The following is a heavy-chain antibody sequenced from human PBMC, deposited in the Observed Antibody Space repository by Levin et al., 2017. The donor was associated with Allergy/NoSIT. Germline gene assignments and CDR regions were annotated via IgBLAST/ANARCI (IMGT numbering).Heavy chain of an antibody. CDR3: ARGGCSSTSCLDY. CDR1: GFTFSPYY. Sequence: RGESLKISCAASGFTFSPYYMHWVRQAPGKGLAWVSNIQSDTSITNYADSVKGRFTISRDNAKNTLYLQMNSLRAEDTAVYYCARGGCSSTSCLDYWGQGTLVTVSS. D-gene: IGHD2-2*01. CDR2: IQSDTSIT. J-gene: IGHJ4*02. V-gene: IGHV3-74*01.